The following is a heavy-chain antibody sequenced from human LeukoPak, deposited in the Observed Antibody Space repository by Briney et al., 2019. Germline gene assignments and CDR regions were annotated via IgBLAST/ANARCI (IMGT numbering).Heavy chain of an antibody. CDR1: GFTLRSYG. V-gene: IGHV3-30*18. D-gene: IGHD2-15*01. CDR3: AKDQKDGYCSGGSCYTYYYYFYGMDV. CDR2: MSYDGSNK. J-gene: IGHJ6*02. Sequence: GRSLRLSCAASGFTLRSYGMHWVRQAPGKGLEWVAVMSYDGSNKYYADSVKGRFTISRDNSKNTLYLQMSSLRAEDTAVYYCAKDQKDGYCSGGSCYTYYYYFYGMDVWGQGTTVTVSS.